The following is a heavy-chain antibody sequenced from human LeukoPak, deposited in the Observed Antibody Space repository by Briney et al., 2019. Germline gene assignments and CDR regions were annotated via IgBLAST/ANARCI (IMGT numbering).Heavy chain of an antibody. CDR1: GGSISSSSYY. V-gene: IGHV4-39*01. D-gene: IGHD3-22*01. CDR3: ARQGPFEGLWYYDSSGYGFDY. CDR2: IYYSGST. J-gene: IGHJ4*02. Sequence: SETLSLTCTVSGGSISSSSYYWGWIRQPPGKGLEWIGSIYYSGSTYYNPSLKSRVTISVDTSKNQFSLKLSSVTAADTAVYYCARQGPFEGLWYYDSSGYGFDYWGQGTLVTVSS.